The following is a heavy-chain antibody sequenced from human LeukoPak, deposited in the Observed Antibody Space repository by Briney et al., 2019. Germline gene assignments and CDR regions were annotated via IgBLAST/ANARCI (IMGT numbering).Heavy chain of an antibody. CDR2: ISNSGST. J-gene: IGHJ4*02. V-gene: IGHV4-61*01. CDR3: ARGEGITMTNTIDY. CDR1: GGSIGGNSY. Sequence: PSETLSLTCTVSGGSIGGNSYWSWIRQPPGKGPEWIGHISNSGSTYYSPSLSSRITISLDTSKNQFPLKLRSVTAADTAVYYCARGEGITMTNTIDYWGQGTLVTVSS. D-gene: IGHD3-22*01.